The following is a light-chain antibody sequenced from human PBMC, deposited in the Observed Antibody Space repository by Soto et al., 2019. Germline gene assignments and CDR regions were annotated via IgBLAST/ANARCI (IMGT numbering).Light chain of an antibody. CDR3: QHYNYWPYT. CDR1: QTIDNP. Sequence: EIVMTQSPATLSLSPGERATLTCRASQTIDNPLAWYQRKPGQAPRILIYDASTRATGVPARFSGSGSGTDFTLTISSLQSEDFAVYYCQHYNYWPYTFGQGTKVDI. CDR2: DAS. V-gene: IGKV3-15*01. J-gene: IGKJ2*01.